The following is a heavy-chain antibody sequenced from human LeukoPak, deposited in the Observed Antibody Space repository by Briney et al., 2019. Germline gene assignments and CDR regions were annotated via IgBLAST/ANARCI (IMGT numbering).Heavy chain of an antibody. D-gene: IGHD3-22*01. V-gene: IGHV3-30-3*01. CDR1: GFTFSNYA. CDR3: ARAPMSYDSSGFGGAFDI. J-gene: IGHJ3*02. CDR2: ISYDGTNK. Sequence: AGGSLRLSCAASGFTFSNYAMHWVRQAPGKGLEWVAVISYDGTNKYYADSVKGRFTISRDNSKNTMYLQMNSLRAEDTAMYYCARAPMSYDSSGFGGAFDIWGQGTMVTVSP.